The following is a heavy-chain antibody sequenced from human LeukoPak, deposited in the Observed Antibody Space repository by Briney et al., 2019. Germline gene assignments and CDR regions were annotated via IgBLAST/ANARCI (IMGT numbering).Heavy chain of an antibody. V-gene: IGHV3-7*01. J-gene: IGHJ4*02. CDR2: IKQDGSDK. CDR1: GFIFRSYW. D-gene: IGHD3-9*01. Sequence: GGSLRLSCATSGFIFRSYWMSWVRQAPGKGLEWVANIKQDGSDKYYVDSVKGRFTISRDNAKNSLYLQMNSLGAEDAAVYYCATHDVLTGYPYFDNWGQGTLVTVSS. CDR3: ATHDVLTGYPYFDN.